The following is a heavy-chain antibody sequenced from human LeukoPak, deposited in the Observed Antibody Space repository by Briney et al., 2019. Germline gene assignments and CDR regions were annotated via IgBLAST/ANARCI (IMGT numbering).Heavy chain of an antibody. CDR1: GYTFTSYG. CDR3: ARAWSGTDAFDI. V-gene: IGHV1-8*03. CDR2: MNPNSGNT. J-gene: IGHJ3*02. Sequence: ASVKVSCKASGYTFTSYGISWVRQATGQGLEWMGWMNPNSGNTGYAQKFQGRVTITRNTSISTAYMELSSLRSEDSAVYYCARAWSGTDAFDIWGQGTMVTVSS. D-gene: IGHD3-3*01.